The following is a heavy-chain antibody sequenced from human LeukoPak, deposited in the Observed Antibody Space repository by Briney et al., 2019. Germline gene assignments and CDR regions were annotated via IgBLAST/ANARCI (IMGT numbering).Heavy chain of an antibody. CDR1: GFTFSSYG. CDR2: IRYDGSNK. V-gene: IGHV3-30*02. Sequence: GGSLRLSCAASGFTFSSYGMHWVRQAPGKGLEWVAFIRYDGSNKYYADSVKGRFTISRDNSKNTLYLQMNSLRAEDTAVYYCLCIAAAKRPYDYWGQGTLVTVSS. D-gene: IGHD6-13*01. J-gene: IGHJ4*02. CDR3: LCIAAAKRPYDY.